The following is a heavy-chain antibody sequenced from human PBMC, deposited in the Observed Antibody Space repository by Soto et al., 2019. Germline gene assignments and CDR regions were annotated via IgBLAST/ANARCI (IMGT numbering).Heavy chain of an antibody. CDR2: IIPIFGTA. J-gene: IGHJ4*02. Sequence: SVKVSCKASGGTFSSYAISWVRRPPGQGLEWMGGIIPIFGTANYAQKFQGRVTITADESTSTAYMELSSLRSEDTAVYYCARDGIGVVAGTGHYYFDYWGQGTLVTVSS. CDR3: ARDGIGVVAGTGHYYFDY. D-gene: IGHD6-19*01. CDR1: GGTFSSYA. V-gene: IGHV1-69*13.